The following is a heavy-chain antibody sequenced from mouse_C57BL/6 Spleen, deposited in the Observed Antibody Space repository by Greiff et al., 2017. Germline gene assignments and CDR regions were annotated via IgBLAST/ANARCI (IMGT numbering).Heavy chain of an antibody. CDR1: GYLFTGYY. D-gene: IGHD1-1*01. CDR2: IYPYNGVS. V-gene: IGHV1-31*01. Sequence: VHVKQSGPELVKPGASVKISCKASGYLFTGYYMHWVKQSHGNILDWIGYIYPYNGVSSYNQKFKGKATLTVDKSSSTAYMELRSLTSEDSAVYYCARKFYYDEGAMDYWGQGTSVTVSS. J-gene: IGHJ4*01. CDR3: ARKFYYDEGAMDY.